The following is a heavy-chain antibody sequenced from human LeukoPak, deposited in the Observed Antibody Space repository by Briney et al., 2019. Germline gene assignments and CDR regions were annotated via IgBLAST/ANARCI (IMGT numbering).Heavy chain of an antibody. CDR2: ISGSGGST. D-gene: IGHD6-13*01. Sequence: GGSLRLSCAASGFTFSSYAMSRVRQAPGKGLEWVSAISGSGGSTYYADSVKGRFTISRDNSKNTLYLQMNSLRAEETAVYYCAKDPDGSWYFDYWGQGTLVTVSS. CDR3: AKDPDGSWYFDY. J-gene: IGHJ4*02. CDR1: GFTFSSYA. V-gene: IGHV3-23*01.